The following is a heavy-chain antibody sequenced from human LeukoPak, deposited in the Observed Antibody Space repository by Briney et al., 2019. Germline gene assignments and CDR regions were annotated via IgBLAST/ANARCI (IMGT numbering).Heavy chain of an antibody. J-gene: IGHJ5*02. CDR3: ARHALYCSSTSCYHWFDP. V-gene: IGHV4-59*08. CDR1: GGSISSYY. D-gene: IGHD2-2*01. Sequence: SETLSLTCTVSGGSISSYYWRWLRQPPGKGLEGVGYIYKSGSTTYNPSLKSRVTISVDTSKTQSSLKLSSVTAADTAVYYCARHALYCSSTSCYHWFDPWGQGTLVTVSS. CDR2: IYKSGST.